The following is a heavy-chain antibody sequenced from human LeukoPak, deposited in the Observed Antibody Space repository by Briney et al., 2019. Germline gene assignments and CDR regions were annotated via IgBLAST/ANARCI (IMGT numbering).Heavy chain of an antibody. D-gene: IGHD5/OR15-5a*01. CDR1: GYTFTGYY. V-gene: IGHV1-2*04. J-gene: IGHJ5*02. CDR2: INPNSGGT. Sequence: ASVKVSCKASGYTFTGYYMHWVRQAPGQGLEWMGWINPNSGGTNYAQKFQGWVTMTRDTSISTAYMELSSLRSEDTAVYYCARDFVSDGWFDPWGQGTLVTVSS. CDR3: ARDFVSDGWFDP.